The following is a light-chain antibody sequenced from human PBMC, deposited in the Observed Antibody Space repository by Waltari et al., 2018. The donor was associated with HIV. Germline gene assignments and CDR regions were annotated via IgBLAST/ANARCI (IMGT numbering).Light chain of an antibody. CDR2: LKRDGSH. CDR1: SGHRTYA. CDR3: QTWGAGIQEV. V-gene: IGLV4-69*01. J-gene: IGLJ3*02. Sequence: QLVLTHSPSASASLAASAKLTCHLSSGHRTYAIAWSKKQPGKGPRHLMKLKRDGSHIKGDGIPDRFSGSSSGDERYLTISSLQSEDEADYYCQTWGAGIQEVFGGVTKLTVL.